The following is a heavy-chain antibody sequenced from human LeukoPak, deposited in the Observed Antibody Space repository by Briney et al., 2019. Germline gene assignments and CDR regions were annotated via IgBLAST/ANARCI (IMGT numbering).Heavy chain of an antibody. Sequence: ASVKVSCKASGYTFTGYYMHWVRQAPGQGLEWMGWINPNSGGTNYAQKFQGRVTMTRDTSISTAYMELSRLRSDDTAVYYCARDRPRTIFGVVKGYYFDYWGQGTLVTVSS. CDR2: INPNSGGT. V-gene: IGHV1-2*02. J-gene: IGHJ4*02. CDR1: GYTFTGYY. D-gene: IGHD3-3*01. CDR3: ARDRPRTIFGVVKGYYFDY.